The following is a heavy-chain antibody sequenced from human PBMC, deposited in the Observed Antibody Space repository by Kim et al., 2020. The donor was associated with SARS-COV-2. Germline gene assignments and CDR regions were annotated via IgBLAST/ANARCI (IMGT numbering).Heavy chain of an antibody. V-gene: IGHV4-39*01. Sequence: YNPSLKSRLTLSVETSKNPFSLKMSSVTAADAAVFYCARHLRGSSWFDCWGQGTLVTVSS. J-gene: IGHJ4*02. D-gene: IGHD6-13*01. CDR3: ARHLRGSSWFDC.